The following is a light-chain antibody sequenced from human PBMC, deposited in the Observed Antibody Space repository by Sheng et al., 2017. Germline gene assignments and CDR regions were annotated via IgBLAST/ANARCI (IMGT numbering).Light chain of an antibody. CDR3: SSYTSSRTWV. CDR2: SNT. J-gene: IGLJ3*02. Sequence: QSVLTQPPSVSGAPGQRVTISCTGSSSNIGAGNDVHWYQHLPGAVPKLLIYSNTNRPSGVPDRFSGSKSGNTASLTISGLQAEDEADYHCSSYTSSRTWVFGGGTKLTVL. V-gene: IGLV1-40*01. CDR1: SSNIGAGND.